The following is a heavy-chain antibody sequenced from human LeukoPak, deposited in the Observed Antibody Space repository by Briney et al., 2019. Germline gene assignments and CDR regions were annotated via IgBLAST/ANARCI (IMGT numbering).Heavy chain of an antibody. D-gene: IGHD3-3*01. CDR1: GFTFSSYA. CDR2: ISYDGSNK. J-gene: IGHJ4*02. V-gene: IGHV3-30*04. Sequence: GGSLRLSCAASGFTFSSYAMHWVRQAPGKGLEWVAVISYDGSNKYYADSVKGRFTISRDNSKNTLYLQMNSLRAEDTAVYYCAKDLSTIFGVVTEIDYWGQGTLVTVSS. CDR3: AKDLSTIFGVVTEIDY.